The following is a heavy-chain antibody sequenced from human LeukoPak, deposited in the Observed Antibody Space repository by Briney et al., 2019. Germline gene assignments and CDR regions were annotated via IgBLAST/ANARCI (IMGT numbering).Heavy chain of an antibody. CDR1: GFTFSNYE. V-gene: IGHV3-48*03. CDR2: ISSSGATI. J-gene: IGHJ4*02. Sequence: GGSLRLSCAASGFTFSNYEMNWVRQAPGKGLEWVSYISSSGATIYYADSVKGRFIISRDSTKNSLYLQMNSLRAEDTAVYYCASRGYSYGYEWGQGTLVTVSS. CDR3: ASRGYSYGYE. D-gene: IGHD5-18*01.